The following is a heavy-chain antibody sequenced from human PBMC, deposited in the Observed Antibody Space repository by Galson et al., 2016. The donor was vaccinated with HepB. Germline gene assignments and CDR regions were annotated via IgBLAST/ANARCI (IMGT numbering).Heavy chain of an antibody. D-gene: IGHD6-19*01. CDR2: IYPGDSDT. CDR3: ARRGIAVAGRGGVAC. V-gene: IGHV5-51*01. J-gene: IGHJ4*02. Sequence: QSGAEVKKPGESLRISCKGSAYSFTSYWIGWVRQMPGKGLEWMATIYPGDSDTRYSPSFQGQVTISADKSISTAYLQWSSLKASDTAMYYCARRGIAVAGRGGVACWGQGTLVTVSS. CDR1: AYSFTSYW.